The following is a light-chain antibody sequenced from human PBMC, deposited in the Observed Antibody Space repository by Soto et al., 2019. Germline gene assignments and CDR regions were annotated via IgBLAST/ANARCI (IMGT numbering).Light chain of an antibody. CDR1: QSISSW. CDR3: QQYDHYWT. J-gene: IGKJ1*01. V-gene: IGKV1-5*03. Sequence: DIQMTQSPSTLSASVGDRVTITCWASQSISSWLAWYQQKPGKAPKLLIYKASNLQSGVPSRFSGSGSETEFTLTFSDLQPDDFATYYCQQYDHYWTFGQGTKVEIK. CDR2: KAS.